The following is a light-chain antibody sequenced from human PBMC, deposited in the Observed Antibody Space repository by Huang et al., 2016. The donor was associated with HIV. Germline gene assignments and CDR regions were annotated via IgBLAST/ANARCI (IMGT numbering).Light chain of an antibody. CDR2: SAS. Sequence: EIVLTQSPATLSVSPGERATLSCRVSQSVGSDLAWYQHRPGQAPRLLIYSASTRATGIPARFSGSGYGTDFILTVSSLQSEDFALYYCQQYRDWPPYTFGQGTKLEIK. CDR1: QSVGSD. V-gene: IGKV3-15*01. CDR3: QQYRDWPPYT. J-gene: IGKJ2*01.